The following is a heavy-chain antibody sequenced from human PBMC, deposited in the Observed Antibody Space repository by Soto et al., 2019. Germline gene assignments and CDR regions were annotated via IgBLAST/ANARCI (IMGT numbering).Heavy chain of an antibody. V-gene: IGHV3-23*01. Sequence: EVQLLESGGGLVQPGGSLRLSCAASEFTFSSNAMHWVRQAPGKGLEWVSGITGSGSTIFYADSVKGRFNISRDNFKNTLSLHMSSLRAEDTAFYYCAKDFTAYLSSWFHLWGQGTLVTVSS. CDR2: ITGSGSTI. J-gene: IGHJ5*02. CDR3: AKDFTAYLSSWFHL. D-gene: IGHD6-13*01. CDR1: EFTFSSNA.